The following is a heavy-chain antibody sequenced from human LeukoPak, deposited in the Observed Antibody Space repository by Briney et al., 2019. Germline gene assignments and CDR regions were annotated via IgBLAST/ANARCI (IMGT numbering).Heavy chain of an antibody. J-gene: IGHJ4*02. CDR1: AYTFSDYY. CDR3: ARRYCSGGSCYVDS. V-gene: IGHV1-2*02. Sequence: ASVTVSCKASAYTFSDYYMHWVRQAPGQGVEWMGWINPNSGGTDYAEKFQGRVTMTRDTSIGTAYMELSRLRSDDTAVYYCARRYCSGGSCYVDSWGQGTLVTVSP. CDR2: INPNSGGT. D-gene: IGHD2-15*01.